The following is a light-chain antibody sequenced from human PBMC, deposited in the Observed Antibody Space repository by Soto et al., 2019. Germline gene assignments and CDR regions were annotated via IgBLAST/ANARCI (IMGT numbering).Light chain of an antibody. J-gene: IGKJ4*01. CDR2: GAS. CDR3: QQYADWPSLT. Sequence: ESVMTQSPATLSVSPGERATLSCRASQSVSGKLAWYQQTPGQAPRLLISGASTRATGIQARFSGSGSGTEFTLTISGLQSEDLAVYYWQQYADWPSLTFGGGTKVEI. CDR1: QSVSGK. V-gene: IGKV3-15*01.